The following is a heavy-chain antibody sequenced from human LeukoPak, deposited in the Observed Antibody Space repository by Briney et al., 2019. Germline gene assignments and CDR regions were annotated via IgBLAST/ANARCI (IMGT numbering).Heavy chain of an antibody. Sequence: ASVKVSCKASGGTFSSYAISWVRQAPGQGLEWMGGIIPIFGTANYAQKFQGRVTITADESTSTAYMELSSLRSEDTAVYYCARGVLELYTTNYYMDVWGKGTTVTVSS. J-gene: IGHJ6*03. CDR2: IIPIFGTA. CDR3: ARGVLELYTTNYYMDV. V-gene: IGHV1-69*13. CDR1: GGTFSSYA. D-gene: IGHD1-7*01.